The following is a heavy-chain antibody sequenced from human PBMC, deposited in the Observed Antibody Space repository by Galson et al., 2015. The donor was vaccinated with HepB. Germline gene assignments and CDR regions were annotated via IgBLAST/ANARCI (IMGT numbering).Heavy chain of an antibody. D-gene: IGHD3-22*01. CDR3: AHSYYDSSQFDY. J-gene: IGHJ4*02. V-gene: IGHV2-5*01. Sequence: PALVKPTQTLTLTCTFSGFSLSTSGVGVGWIRQPPGKALEWLALIYWNDDKRYSPSLKSGLTITKDTSKNQVVLTMTNMDPVDTATYYCAHSYYDSSQFDYWGQGTLVTVSS. CDR2: IYWNDDK. CDR1: GFSLSTSGVG.